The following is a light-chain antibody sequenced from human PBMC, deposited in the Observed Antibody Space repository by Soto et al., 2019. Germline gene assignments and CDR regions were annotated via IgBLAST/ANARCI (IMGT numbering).Light chain of an antibody. CDR1: RNVGSRY. CDR3: QQANSFPIT. Sequence: EIALTQSPGSLALSRGERATLSWRSSRNVGSRYLAWYQQQPGQAPRLLIYGTSDRATGIPDRFSGSGSGTDFSLTIRSLQPEDFATYFCQQANSFPITFGQGTRLEIK. CDR2: GTS. V-gene: IGKV3-20*01. J-gene: IGKJ5*01.